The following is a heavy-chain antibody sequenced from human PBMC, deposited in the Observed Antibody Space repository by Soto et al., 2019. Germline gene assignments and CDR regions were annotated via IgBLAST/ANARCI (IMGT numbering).Heavy chain of an antibody. CDR1: GFSLSTSGMC. D-gene: IGHD3-9*01. CDR3: ARTRLTGYYRYYFDY. V-gene: IGHV2-70*01. Sequence: SGPTLVNPTQTLTLTCTFSGFSLSTSGMCVSWIRQPPGKALEWLALIDWDDDKYYSTSLKTRLTISKDTSKNQVVLTMTNMDPVDTATYYCARTRLTGYYRYYFDYWGQGTLVTVSS. CDR2: IDWDDDK. J-gene: IGHJ4*02.